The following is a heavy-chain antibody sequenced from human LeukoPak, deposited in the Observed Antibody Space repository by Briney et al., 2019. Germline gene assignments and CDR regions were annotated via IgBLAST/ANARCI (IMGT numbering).Heavy chain of an antibody. D-gene: IGHD6-6*01. CDR3: AKDSFLYSSSIGPYYFDY. J-gene: IGHJ4*02. Sequence: PGGSLRLSCAASGFTFSSYAMSWVRQAPGKGLEWVSAISGSGGSTYYADSVKGRFTISRDNSKNTLYLQMNSLRAEDTAVYYCAKDSFLYSSSIGPYYFDYWGQGTLVTVSS. CDR2: ISGSGGST. CDR1: GFTFSSYA. V-gene: IGHV3-23*01.